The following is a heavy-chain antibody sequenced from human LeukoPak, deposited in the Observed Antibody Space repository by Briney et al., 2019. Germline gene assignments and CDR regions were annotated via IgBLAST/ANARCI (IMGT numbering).Heavy chain of an antibody. V-gene: IGHV1-24*01. Sequence: ASVKISCKLSGDTLTELSMHWVRQSPGKGLEWMGGFVPEDGETIYAQKFQGRVTMTEDTSTDTAYMELSSLRSDDTAVYFCATLPRGHLFDSWGQGALVTVSS. CDR1: GDTLTELS. CDR3: ATLPRGHLFDS. D-gene: IGHD3-10*01. J-gene: IGHJ4*02. CDR2: FVPEDGET.